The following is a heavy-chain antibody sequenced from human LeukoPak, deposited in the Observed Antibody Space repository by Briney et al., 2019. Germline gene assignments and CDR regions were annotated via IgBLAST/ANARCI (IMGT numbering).Heavy chain of an antibody. Sequence: GGSLRLSCAASGFTFSSYGMHWVRQAPGKGLEWVAVISYDGSNKYYADPVKGRFTISRDNSKNTLYLQMNSLRAEDTAVYYCAKVPGYSSGWYYFDYWGQGTLVTVSS. CDR2: ISYDGSNK. J-gene: IGHJ4*02. D-gene: IGHD6-19*01. CDR3: AKVPGYSSGWYYFDY. CDR1: GFTFSSYG. V-gene: IGHV3-30*18.